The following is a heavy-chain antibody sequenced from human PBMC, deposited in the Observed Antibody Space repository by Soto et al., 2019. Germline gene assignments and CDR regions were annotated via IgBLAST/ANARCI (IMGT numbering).Heavy chain of an antibody. CDR2: VTGSASST. Sequence: LRLSCAASRFTFSNYAMSWVRQAPGKGLEWVSTVTGSASSTYYADSVKGRFTISSDNSKNTLYLQMNSPRAEDTAVYYCAKGDSGTYYGRFFFDYWGQGTLVTVSS. J-gene: IGHJ4*02. V-gene: IGHV3-23*01. CDR1: RFTFSNYA. D-gene: IGHD1-26*01. CDR3: AKGDSGTYYGRFFFDY.